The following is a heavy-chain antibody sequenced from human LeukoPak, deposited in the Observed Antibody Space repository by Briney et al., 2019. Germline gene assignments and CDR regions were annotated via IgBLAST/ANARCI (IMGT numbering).Heavy chain of an antibody. CDR2: IDRNGDST. J-gene: IGHJ3*02. V-gene: IGHV3-20*04. Sequence: GGSLRLSCAASGFTFDDYGMSWVRQAPGKGLEWVSGIDRNGDSTGYADSVEGRFTISRDNAKNSLYLQMNSLRVEDTAVYYCSWDHTGKEDIWGQGTMVSVSS. CDR1: GFTFDDYG. D-gene: IGHD2-8*02. CDR3: SWDHTGKEDI.